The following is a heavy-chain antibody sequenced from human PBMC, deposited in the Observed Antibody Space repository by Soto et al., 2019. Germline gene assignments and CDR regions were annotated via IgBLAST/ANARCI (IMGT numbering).Heavy chain of an antibody. CDR1: GYTFTSYG. V-gene: IGHV1-18*01. Sequence: QVQLVQSGAEVKKPGASVKVSCKASGYTFTSYGISWVRQAPVHGLEWRGWISAYNCNTTYAQKLQGRVTMTTDTSTSTAYMELRSLRSDDTAVYYCARHVAQGDGIAVASDYWGQGTLVTVSS. CDR2: ISAYNCNT. D-gene: IGHD6-19*01. CDR3: ARHVAQGDGIAVASDY. J-gene: IGHJ4*02.